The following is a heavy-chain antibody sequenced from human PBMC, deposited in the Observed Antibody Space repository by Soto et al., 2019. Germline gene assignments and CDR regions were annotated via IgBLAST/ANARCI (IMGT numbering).Heavy chain of an antibody. Sequence: QITLKESGPTLVKPTQTLTLTCTFSGFSLSTSGVGVGWFRQPPGKALEGLALIYRDDDKRYSPSLKSRLTMTKDTTKTQVVLTMPNMDPVDTATYYCAHSPMGCSRGICYTEGRFARWCQGTLVTVAS. D-gene: IGHD2-15*01. CDR2: IYRDDDK. V-gene: IGHV2-5*02. J-gene: IGHJ5*02. CDR3: AHSPMGCSRGICYTEGRFAR. CDR1: GFSLSTSGVG.